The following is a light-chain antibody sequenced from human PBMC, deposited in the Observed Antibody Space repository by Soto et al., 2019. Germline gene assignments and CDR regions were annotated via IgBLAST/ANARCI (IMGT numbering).Light chain of an antibody. CDR2: EVS. CDR3: CSRTTSSTYV. V-gene: IGLV2-14*01. CDR1: SSDVGGSNY. J-gene: IGLJ1*01. Sequence: QSALTQPASVSGSPGQSITISCTGTSSDVGGSNYVSWYQHHPGKAPKLIISEVSNRPSGVSYRFSGSKSGDTASLTISGLQAEGEADYYCCSRTTSSTYVFGPGTKVTVL.